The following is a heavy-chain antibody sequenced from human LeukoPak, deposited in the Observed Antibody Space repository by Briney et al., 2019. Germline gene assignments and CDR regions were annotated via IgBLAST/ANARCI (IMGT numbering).Heavy chain of an antibody. CDR3: ARGAEAETSPLDF. Sequence: ASVKVSCKASGYIFSDYYMHWVRQAPGQGLEWLGWINPKSGAADYAQQFRGRVIMTRDTSINTDYMEMKRVTSDDTALYFCARGAEAETSPLDFWGQGTLVTVSS. J-gene: IGHJ4*02. D-gene: IGHD6-13*01. CDR1: GYIFSDYY. V-gene: IGHV1-2*02. CDR2: INPKSGAA.